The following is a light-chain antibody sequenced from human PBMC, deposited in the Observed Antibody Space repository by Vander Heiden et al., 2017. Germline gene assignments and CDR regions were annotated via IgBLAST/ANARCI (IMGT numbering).Light chain of an antibody. CDR1: QTFVHSDGNTY. CDR3: MQGSHWPWT. Sequence: DVVMTQPRLYLPVTLGQPASISCRSSQTFVHSDGNTYLNWFHQRPGQSPRRLIYKVSNRDSGVPDRFSGSGSGTDFTLRISRVEAEDVGVYYCMQGSHWPWTFGQGTKVEIK. V-gene: IGKV2-30*02. J-gene: IGKJ1*01. CDR2: KVS.